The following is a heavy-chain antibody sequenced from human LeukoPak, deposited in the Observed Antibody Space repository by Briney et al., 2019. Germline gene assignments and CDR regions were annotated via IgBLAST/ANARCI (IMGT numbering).Heavy chain of an antibody. CDR2: IFYRGST. J-gene: IGHJ3*02. CDR1: GASINTANYY. V-gene: IGHV4-39*07. D-gene: IGHD1-26*01. CDR3: SRKWEIHAFDI. Sequence: SETLSLTCTVSGASINTANYYWGWFRLSPGKGLEWIGNIFYRGSTFYSPSFSSRITISLDTSRNEFSLKLISMTAADTAVYYCSRKWEIHAFDIWGQGTMVTVSS.